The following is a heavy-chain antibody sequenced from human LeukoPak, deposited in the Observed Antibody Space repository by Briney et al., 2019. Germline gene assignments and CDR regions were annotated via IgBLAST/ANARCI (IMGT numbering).Heavy chain of an antibody. J-gene: IGHJ4*02. D-gene: IGHD6-19*01. CDR2: ISSSGSTI. CDR3: SLLALASPLDY. CDR1: GFTFSTYE. Sequence: GGSLRLSCAASGFTFSTYEMHWVRQAPGKGLAWVSDISSSGSTIYYAVSVKGRFTTSRDNAKNSLYLQMLSLRAEDTAVYYCSLLALASPLDYWGQGTLVTVSS. V-gene: IGHV3-48*03.